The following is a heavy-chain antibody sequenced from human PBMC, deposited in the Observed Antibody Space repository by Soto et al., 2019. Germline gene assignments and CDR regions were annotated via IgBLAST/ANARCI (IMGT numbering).Heavy chain of an antibody. CDR1: GFTFSNAW. J-gene: IGHJ4*02. V-gene: IGHV3-15*01. CDR2: IRKNTEGATT. CDR3: ATGGHFYGD. D-gene: IGHD3-10*01. Sequence: EAQLVESGGGLVKPGGSLRLSCAASGFTFSNAWMSRVLQAPGKGLEWVGRIRKNTEGATTDYAAHVKGRFNISRDDSHNTVYLQMTSLKIEDTAVYYCATGGHFYGDCGQGTLVTVSS.